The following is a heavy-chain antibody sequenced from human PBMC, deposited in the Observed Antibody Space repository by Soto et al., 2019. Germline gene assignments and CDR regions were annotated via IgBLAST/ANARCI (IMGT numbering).Heavy chain of an antibody. J-gene: IGHJ4*02. CDR3: ARDPDYGDYVFDY. Sequence: QVQLVQSGAEVKKPGSSVKVSCKASGGTFSSYTISWVRQAPGQGLEWMGRIIPILGIANYAQKFQGRVTITADKSTSTAYMELSSMRFEDTAVYYCARDPDYGDYVFDYWGQGTLVTVSS. CDR1: GGTFSSYT. V-gene: IGHV1-69*08. CDR2: IIPILGIA. D-gene: IGHD4-17*01.